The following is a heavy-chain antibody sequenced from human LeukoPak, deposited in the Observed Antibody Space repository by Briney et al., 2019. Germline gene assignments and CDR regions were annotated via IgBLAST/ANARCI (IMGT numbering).Heavy chain of an antibody. Sequence: GASVKVSFKASGDSFSSYGVNWVRQAPGQGLEWMGMIIPFLGITHYAQRFQGRVTISADKSTSTAYMELSSLRSEDTAVYYCARARRVRGVSPDYSWLDPWGQGTLVTVSS. CDR3: ARARRVRGVSPDYSWLDP. CDR1: GDSFSSYG. D-gene: IGHD3-10*01. J-gene: IGHJ5*02. V-gene: IGHV1-69*04. CDR2: IIPFLGIT.